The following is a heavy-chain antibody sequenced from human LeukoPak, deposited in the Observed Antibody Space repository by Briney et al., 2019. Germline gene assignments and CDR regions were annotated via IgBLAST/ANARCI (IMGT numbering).Heavy chain of an antibody. J-gene: IGHJ3*02. D-gene: IGHD2-2*01. CDR2: ISGSGGST. CDR1: GFTFSSYA. Sequence: GGSLRLSCAASGFTFSSYAMSWVRQAPGKGLERVSAISGSGGSTYYADSVKGRFTISRDNSKNTLYLQMNSLRAEDTAVYYCATREGLFEYLLHRGGAFDIWGQGTMVTVSS. CDR3: ATREGLFEYLLHRGGAFDI. V-gene: IGHV3-23*01.